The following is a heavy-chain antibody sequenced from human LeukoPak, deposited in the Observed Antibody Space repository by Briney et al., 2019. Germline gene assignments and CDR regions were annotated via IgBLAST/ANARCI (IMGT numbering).Heavy chain of an antibody. V-gene: IGHV4-39*01. CDR1: GDSISSNNYY. J-gene: IGHJ4*02. Sequence: PSETLSLTCTVSGDSISSNNYYWGWLPQAPGLELEWIGSICYSRSYYYNPSLKRRITISVYTYKNQLSLKLSSVTAADTAVYYCARHRVWGSYRYTHDYWGQGALVTVSS. D-gene: IGHD3-16*02. CDR3: ARHRVWGSYRYTHDY. CDR2: ICYSRSY.